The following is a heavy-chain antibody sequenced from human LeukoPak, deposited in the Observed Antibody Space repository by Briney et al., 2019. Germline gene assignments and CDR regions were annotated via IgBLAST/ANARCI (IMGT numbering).Heavy chain of an antibody. CDR3: ARDQQLLWFGELFNDAFDI. V-gene: IGHV3-30*04. Sequence: GRSLRLSCAASGFTFSSYAMHWVRQAPGKGLEWVAVISYDGSNKYYADSVKGRFTISRDNSKNTLYLQMNSLRAEDTAVYYCARDQQLLWFGELFNDAFDIWGQGTMVTVSS. CDR1: GFTFSSYA. CDR2: ISYDGSNK. D-gene: IGHD3-10*01. J-gene: IGHJ3*02.